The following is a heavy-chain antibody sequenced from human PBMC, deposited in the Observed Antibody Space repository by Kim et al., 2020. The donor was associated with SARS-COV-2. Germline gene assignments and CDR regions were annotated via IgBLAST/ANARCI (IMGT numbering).Heavy chain of an antibody. V-gene: IGHV3-30*04. CDR3: ARDDVPYDSSGYYGWCFDC. J-gene: IGHJ4*02. Sequence: GGSLRLSCAASGFTFSSYAMHWVRQAPGKGLEWVAVISYDGSNKYYADSVKGRFTISRDNSKNTLYLQMNSLRAEDTAVYYCARDDVPYDSSGYYGWCFDCWGQGTLVNVSS. CDR2: ISYDGSNK. D-gene: IGHD3-22*01. CDR1: GFTFSSYA.